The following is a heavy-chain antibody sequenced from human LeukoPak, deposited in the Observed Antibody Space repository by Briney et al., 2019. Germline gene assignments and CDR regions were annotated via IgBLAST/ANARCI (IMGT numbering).Heavy chain of an antibody. CDR2: TTTYNGNT. Sequence: ASVKVSCKASGYTFITYGINWVRHGPGQGLEWMAWTTTYNGNTKSAQTLQGTVTMTPDTSPSTHYMELRSLRSADTAVCLSAREIRFLGYCSSGSCYVGFDPWGQGTLVTVSS. V-gene: IGHV1-18*01. CDR3: AREIRFLGYCSSGSCYVGFDP. D-gene: IGHD2-2*01. CDR1: GYTFITYG. J-gene: IGHJ5*02.